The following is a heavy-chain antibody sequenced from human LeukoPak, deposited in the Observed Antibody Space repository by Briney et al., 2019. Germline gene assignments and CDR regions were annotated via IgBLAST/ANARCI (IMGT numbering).Heavy chain of an antibody. J-gene: IGHJ6*02. CDR3: AKTPPPWTFGGMDV. D-gene: IGHD2/OR15-2a*01. Sequence: GGSLRLSCAASGFTFSSYAMSWVRQAPGKGLEWVSAISGSGGSSYYADSVKGRFTISRDNSKNTLYLQMNSLRAEDTAVYYCAKTPPPWTFGGMDVWGQGTMVTVSS. CDR1: GFTFSSYA. V-gene: IGHV3-23*01. CDR2: ISGSGGSS.